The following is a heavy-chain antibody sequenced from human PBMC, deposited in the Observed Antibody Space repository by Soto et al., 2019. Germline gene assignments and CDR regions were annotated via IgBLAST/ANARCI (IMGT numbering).Heavy chain of an antibody. V-gene: IGHV4-59*01. J-gene: IGHJ5*02. CDR1: GGSISSYY. D-gene: IGHD6-6*01. Sequence: PSETLSLTFTVSGGSISSYYWSWIRQPPGKGLEWIGYIYYSGSTNYNPSLKSRVTISVDMSKNQFSLKLSSVTAADTAVYYCARAPEYNRAGFDPWGQGTLVTVSS. CDR3: ARAPEYNRAGFDP. CDR2: IYYSGST.